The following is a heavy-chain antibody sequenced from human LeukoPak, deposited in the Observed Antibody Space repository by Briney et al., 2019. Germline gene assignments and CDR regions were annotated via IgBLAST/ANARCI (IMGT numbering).Heavy chain of an antibody. D-gene: IGHD4-17*01. CDR3: ARGFGPRVTTVYFDY. J-gene: IGHJ4*02. CDR2: INHSGST. Sequence: KPSETLSLTCAVCGGSFSGYYWSWIRQPPGKGLEWIGEINHSGSTNYNPSLKSRVTISVDTSKNQFSLKLSSVTAADTAVYYCARGFGPRVTTVYFDYWGQGTLVTVSS. CDR1: GGSFSGYY. V-gene: IGHV4-34*01.